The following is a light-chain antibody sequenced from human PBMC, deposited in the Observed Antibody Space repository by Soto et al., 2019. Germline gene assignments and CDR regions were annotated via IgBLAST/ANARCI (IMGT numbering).Light chain of an antibody. CDR1: QSVSSN. CDR2: DAS. Sequence: EIVRTQSPATLSVSPGERATLSCRASQSVSSNLAWYKQKPGQAPRLLSYDASNRATGIPARFRGSGSGTEFTLTISSLKPDDFATYYCQQYNSYLWTFGQGTKVDIK. CDR3: QQYNSYLWT. V-gene: IGKV3D-15*01. J-gene: IGKJ1*01.